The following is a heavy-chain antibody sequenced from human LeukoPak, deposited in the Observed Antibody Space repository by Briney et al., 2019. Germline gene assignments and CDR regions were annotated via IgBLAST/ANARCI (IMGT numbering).Heavy chain of an antibody. V-gene: IGHV3-23*01. J-gene: IGHJ4*02. Sequence: GGSLRLSCAASGFTFSSYAMNWVRQAPGAGLEWVSGIGGDGITRYTDSVQGRFTISKDTFKNTLYLQMHNLRADDTAVYYCAKDIFRWTFDHWGQGALVTVSS. D-gene: IGHD2-21*01. CDR3: AKDIFRWTFDH. CDR1: GFTFSSYA. CDR2: IGGDGIT.